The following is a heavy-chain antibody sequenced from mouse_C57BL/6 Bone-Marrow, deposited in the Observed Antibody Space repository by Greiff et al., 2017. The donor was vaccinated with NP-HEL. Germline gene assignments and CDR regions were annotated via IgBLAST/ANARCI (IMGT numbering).Heavy chain of an antibody. D-gene: IGHD1-1*01. V-gene: IGHV2-2*01. Sequence: QVQLKQSGPGLVQPSQTLSITCTVSGFSFTSYGVHWVRQSPGQGLEWLGVIWSGGSKDYNEAFISSKSISTDNSKSQFFFKMNSLQADDTARYYFARCILRREGYAMDYWGQGTSVTVSS. CDR3: ARCILRREGYAMDY. CDR1: GFSFTSYG. CDR2: IWSGGSK. J-gene: IGHJ4*01.